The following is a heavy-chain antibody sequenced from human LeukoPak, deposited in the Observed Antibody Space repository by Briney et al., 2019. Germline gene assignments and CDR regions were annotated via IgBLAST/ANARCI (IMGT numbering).Heavy chain of an antibody. CDR1: GFTFSNYA. V-gene: IGHV3-23*01. J-gene: IGHJ6*02. CDR3: ARLVPPTTYYYSGMDV. D-gene: IGHD1-26*01. CDR2: ISRSGDTT. Sequence: GGSLRLSCEASGFTFSNYAMSWVRQAPGKGREWVSSISRSGDTTYHADSVKGRLTISRDNSKNTLYLQMSSLGAEDTAVYYCARLVPPTTYYYSGMDVWGQGTTVTVSS.